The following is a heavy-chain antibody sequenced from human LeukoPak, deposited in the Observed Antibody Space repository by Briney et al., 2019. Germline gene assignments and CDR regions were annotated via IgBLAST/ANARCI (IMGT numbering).Heavy chain of an antibody. CDR2: ISGSGGST. D-gene: IGHD2-2*01. CDR1: GFTFSTYA. J-gene: IGHJ4*02. CDR3: VKDVPVAYFDY. V-gene: IGHV3-23*01. Sequence: GGFLRLSCAASGFTFSTYAMSWVRQAPGKGLEWVSAISGSGGSTLYADSVKGRFTISRDNSKNTLYLQMNSLRAEDTAVYYCVKDVPVAYFDYWGQGTLVTVSS.